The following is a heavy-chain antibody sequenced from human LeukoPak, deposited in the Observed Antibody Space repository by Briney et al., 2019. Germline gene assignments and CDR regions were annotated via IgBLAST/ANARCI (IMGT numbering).Heavy chain of an antibody. CDR1: GDSVSINRAA. V-gene: IGHV6-1*01. CDR2: TYYRTKSNH. CDR3: AIDNWGDPYLDN. Sequence: SHTLSLTCAISGDSVSINRAAWNWIRQSPTRVLERLERTYYRTKSNHDYGVFGRGRITLYADTSKNYFQLRLSSVTPEDTAVCYCAIDNWGDPYLDNWSQGSLVTVYS. J-gene: IGHJ4*01. D-gene: IGHD1-1*01.